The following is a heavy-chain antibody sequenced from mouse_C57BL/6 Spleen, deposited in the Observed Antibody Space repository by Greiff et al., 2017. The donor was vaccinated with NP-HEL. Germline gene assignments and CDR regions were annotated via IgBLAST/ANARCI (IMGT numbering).Heavy chain of an antibody. CDR3: TTANYYGSNYAMDY. Sequence: DVQLQESGAELVRPGASVKLSCTASGFNIKDDYMHWVKQRPEQGLEWIGWIDPENGDTEYASKFQGKATITADTSSNTAYLQLSSLTSEDTAVYYCTTANYYGSNYAMDYWGQGTSVTVSS. V-gene: IGHV14-4*01. D-gene: IGHD1-1*01. CDR1: GFNIKDDY. CDR2: IDPENGDT. J-gene: IGHJ4*01.